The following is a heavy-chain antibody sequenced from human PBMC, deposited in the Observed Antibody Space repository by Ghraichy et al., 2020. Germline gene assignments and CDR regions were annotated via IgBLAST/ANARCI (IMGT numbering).Heavy chain of an antibody. CDR2: IYYTGIT. V-gene: IGHV4-30-4*01. CDR1: GGSITSGDYY. J-gene: IGHJ4*02. Sequence: LRLSCTVSGGSITSGDYYWSWIRQSPGKGLEWIGYIYYTGITYYNPSLNSRATISIDTSKSQFSLKLTSVTAADTAVYYCAQYSSGWDPQFAKWGQGTLVTVSS. CDR3: AQYSSGWDPQFAK. D-gene: IGHD6-19*01.